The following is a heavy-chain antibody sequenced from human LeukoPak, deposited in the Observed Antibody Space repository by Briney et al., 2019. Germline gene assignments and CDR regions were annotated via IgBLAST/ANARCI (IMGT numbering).Heavy chain of an antibody. V-gene: IGHV3-9*01. CDR3: AKDRSHNFDDHRCNAFHI. CDR2: ISWNSRIV. D-gene: IGHD1-20*01. J-gene: IGHJ3*02. Sequence: GRPLRLSCAASGFIYDDYAMRWVRQAPGKGLEWVSGISWNSRIVDYADSVKGRFTISRDNSKNSLSLEMDSLRSEDTALYYCAKDRSHNFDDHRCNAFHIWGRGTMVIVSS. CDR1: GFIYDDYA.